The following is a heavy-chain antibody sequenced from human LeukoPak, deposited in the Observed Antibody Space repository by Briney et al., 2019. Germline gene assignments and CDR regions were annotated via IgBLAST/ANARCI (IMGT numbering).Heavy chain of an antibody. V-gene: IGHV3-30*18. CDR2: ISYDGSNK. CDR1: GFTFSSYG. D-gene: IGHD5-12*01. Sequence: GRSLRLSCAASGFTFSSYGMHWVRQAPGKGLEWVAVISYDGSNKYYADSVKGRFTISRDNSKNTLYLQMNSLRAEDTAVYYCAKDGDSGYDVYYYGMDVWGQGTTVTVSS. CDR3: AKDGDSGYDVYYYGMDV. J-gene: IGHJ6*02.